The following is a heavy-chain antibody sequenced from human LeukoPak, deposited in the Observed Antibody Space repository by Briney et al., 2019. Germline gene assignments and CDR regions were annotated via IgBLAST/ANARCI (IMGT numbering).Heavy chain of an antibody. CDR1: GYTFTSYG. CDR3: ARDRSLYYYDTSGAFDI. Sequence: GASVKVSCKASGYTFTSYGISWVRQAPGQGLEWMGWINTNTGNPTYAQGFTGRFVFSLDTSVSTAYLQISSLKAEDTAVYYCARDRSLYYYDTSGAFDIWGQGTMVTVSS. CDR2: INTNTGNP. D-gene: IGHD3-22*01. V-gene: IGHV7-4-1*02. J-gene: IGHJ3*02.